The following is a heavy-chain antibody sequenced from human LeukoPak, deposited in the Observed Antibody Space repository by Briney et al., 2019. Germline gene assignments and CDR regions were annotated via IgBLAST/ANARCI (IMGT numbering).Heavy chain of an antibody. V-gene: IGHV3-30*01. J-gene: IGHJ5*02. CDR1: GFTFSTYGRFA. CDR2: LSYDGSEK. D-gene: IGHD3-3*01. Sequence: GGSLRLSCVVSGFTFSTYGRFAMHWLRQAPGKGLEWVAVLSYDGSEKKYADSVKGRFTISRDNSKNIVYLEMNSLRVEDTAVYYCARDRDGSESYFTYWFDPWGQGTLVSVSS. CDR3: ARDRDGSESYFTYWFDP.